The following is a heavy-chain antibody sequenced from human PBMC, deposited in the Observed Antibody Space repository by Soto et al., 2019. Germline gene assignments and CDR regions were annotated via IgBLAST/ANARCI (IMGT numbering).Heavy chain of an antibody. Sequence: EVQLVESGGGLVKPGGSLRLSCAASGFTFSSYSMNWVRQAPGKGLEWVSTISSRNNDMYYVDSVKGRFTISRDNARNSVYLQMNSLRADDTAVYYCVRDVNGGFCGAWGQGTLVTVSS. CDR3: VRDVNGGFCGA. CDR2: ISSRNNDM. D-gene: IGHD2-21*01. J-gene: IGHJ5*02. V-gene: IGHV3-21*01. CDR1: GFTFSSYS.